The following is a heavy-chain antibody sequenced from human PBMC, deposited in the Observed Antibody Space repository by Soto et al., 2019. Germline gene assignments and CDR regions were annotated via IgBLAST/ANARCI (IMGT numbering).Heavy chain of an antibody. Sequence: QVQLVQSGAEGKKPGSSVKVSCKASGDTFNFYTINWVRQAPGLGLEWMGRFNPILSFSNSALKFQGRVTLTADKSTSTAYMVLSSLRSEDTAIYYCATSFGSGSRAFDYWGQGALVTVSS. V-gene: IGHV1-69*02. D-gene: IGHD3-10*01. CDR1: GDTFNFYT. J-gene: IGHJ4*02. CDR2: FNPILSFS. CDR3: ATSFGSGSRAFDY.